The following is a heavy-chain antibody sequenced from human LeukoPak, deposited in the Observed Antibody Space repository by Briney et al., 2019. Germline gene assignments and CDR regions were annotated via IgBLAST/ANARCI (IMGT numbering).Heavy chain of an antibody. D-gene: IGHD3-22*01. CDR1: GFTFTTSG. CDR2: ISYDGNNK. V-gene: IGHV3-30-3*01. Sequence: PGGSPRLSCAVSGFTFTTSGVHWVRQAPGKGLEWVTMISYDGNNKYYAHSVRGRFTISRDNSKNTLYLQMNSLRAEDTAVYYCARDSSYYYESSRNFDYWGQGTLVTVSS. J-gene: IGHJ4*02. CDR3: ARDSSYYYESSRNFDY.